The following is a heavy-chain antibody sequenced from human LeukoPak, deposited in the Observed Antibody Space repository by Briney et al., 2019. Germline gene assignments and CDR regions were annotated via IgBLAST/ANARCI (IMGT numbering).Heavy chain of an antibody. CDR2: ISSSTTI. CDR3: ARDYYDSRGYYYGGY. Sequence: SYISSSTTIYYADSVKGRLTISRDNAKNSLYLQMNSLRDEDTAVYYCARDYYDSRGYYYGGYWGQGTLVTVSS. D-gene: IGHD3-22*01. V-gene: IGHV3-48*02. J-gene: IGHJ4*02.